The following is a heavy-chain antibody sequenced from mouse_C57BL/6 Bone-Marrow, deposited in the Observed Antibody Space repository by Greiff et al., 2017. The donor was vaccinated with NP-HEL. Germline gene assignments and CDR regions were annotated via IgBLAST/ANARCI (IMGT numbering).Heavy chain of an antibody. V-gene: IGHV1-54*01. Sequence: VKLMESGAELVRPGTSVKVSCKASGYAFTNYLIEWVKQRPGQGLEWIGVINPGSGGTNYNEKFKGKATLTADKSSSTAYMQLSSLTSEDSAVYFCARGDYYGSRDFGFAYWGQGTLVTVSA. J-gene: IGHJ3*01. CDR1: GYAFTNYL. D-gene: IGHD1-1*01. CDR3: ARGDYYGSRDFGFAY. CDR2: INPGSGGT.